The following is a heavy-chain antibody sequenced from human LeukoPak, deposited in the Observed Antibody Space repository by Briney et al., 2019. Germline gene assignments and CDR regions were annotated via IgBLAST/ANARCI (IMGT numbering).Heavy chain of an antibody. CDR2: INSDGSST. CDR3: ARKAGGYSYGPPDY. V-gene: IGHV3-74*01. Sequence: GGSLRLSCAASGFTFSSYWMHWVRQAPGKGLVWVSRINSDGSSTSYADSVKGRFTISRDNAKNTLYLQMNSLRAEDTAVYYCARKAGGYSYGPPDYWGQGTLVTVSS. CDR1: GFTFSSYW. J-gene: IGHJ4*02. D-gene: IGHD5-18*01.